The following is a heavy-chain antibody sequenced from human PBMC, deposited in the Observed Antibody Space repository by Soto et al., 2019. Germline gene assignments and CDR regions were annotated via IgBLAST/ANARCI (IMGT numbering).Heavy chain of an antibody. J-gene: IGHJ6*03. CDR1: GDSVSSNSAG. CDR2: TYYKSKWFN. Sequence: QVQLQLSGPGLMEPSQTLSLTCAISGDSVSSNSAGWNWVRQTPSRGLEWLGRTYYKSKWFNNYAVSVKSRITINPATSQIQCPLHLDSVTPEDTAVYFCARGSWADVSGHYYMDVWGKGTTVTVSS. CDR3: ARGSWADVSGHYYMDV. D-gene: IGHD5-12*01. V-gene: IGHV6-1*01.